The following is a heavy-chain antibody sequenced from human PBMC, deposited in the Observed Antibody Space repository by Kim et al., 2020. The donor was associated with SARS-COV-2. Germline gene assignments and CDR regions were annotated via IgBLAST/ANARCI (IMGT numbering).Heavy chain of an antibody. CDR3: ARAHTAYYDMDV. D-gene: IGHD5-18*01. Sequence: GGSLRLSCAASGFTFSSYAMHWVRQAPGKGLEWVAVISYDGSNKYYADSVKGRFTISRDNSKNTLYLQMNSLRAEDTAVYYCARAHTAYYDMDVWGKGTTVTVSS. J-gene: IGHJ6*03. CDR2: ISYDGSNK. CDR1: GFTFSSYA. V-gene: IGHV3-30*04.